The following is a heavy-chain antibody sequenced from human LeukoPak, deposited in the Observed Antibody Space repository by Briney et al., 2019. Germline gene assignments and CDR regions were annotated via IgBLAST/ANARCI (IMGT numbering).Heavy chain of an antibody. CDR1: GGSISSGGYY. CDR2: IYYSGST. J-gene: IGHJ5*02. CDR3: ARGTVVVPAAVDWFDP. V-gene: IGHV4-31*03. D-gene: IGHD2-2*01. Sequence: PSQTLSLTCTVSGGSISSGGYYWSWIRQHPGKGLEWIVYIYYSGSTYYHPSLKSRVTISVHTSKNQFSLKLSSVTAADTAVYYCARGTVVVPAAVDWFDPWGQGTLVTVSS.